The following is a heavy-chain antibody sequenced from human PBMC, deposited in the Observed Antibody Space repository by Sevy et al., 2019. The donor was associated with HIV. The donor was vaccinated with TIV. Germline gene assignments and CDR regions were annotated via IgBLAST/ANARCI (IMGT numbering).Heavy chain of an antibody. V-gene: IGHV4-59*08. CDR1: GGSITSLF. J-gene: IGHJ4*02. Sequence: SETLSLTCTVSGGSITSLFWNWIRQPPGKGLEWIANIYYNGHINYNPSLKSRVTLSLDTSKNQFSLRLSSVTTADTAMYYCAGENAWGRGYSWGQGTLVTVSS. CDR3: AGENAWGRGYS. D-gene: IGHD1-26*01. CDR2: IYYNGHI.